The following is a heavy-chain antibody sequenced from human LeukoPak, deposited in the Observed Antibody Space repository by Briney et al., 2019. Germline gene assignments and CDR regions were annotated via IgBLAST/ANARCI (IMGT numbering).Heavy chain of an antibody. V-gene: IGHV3-21*01. CDR2: ISSSSSYI. J-gene: IGHJ5*02. Sequence: GGSLRLSCAASGFTFSSYSMNWARQAPGKGLEWVSSISSSSSYIYYADSVKGRFTISRDNAKNSLYLQMNSLRAEDTAVYYCARDEGKIVVVPAAENWFDPWGQGTLVTVSS. D-gene: IGHD2-2*01. CDR3: ARDEGKIVVVPAAENWFDP. CDR1: GFTFSSYS.